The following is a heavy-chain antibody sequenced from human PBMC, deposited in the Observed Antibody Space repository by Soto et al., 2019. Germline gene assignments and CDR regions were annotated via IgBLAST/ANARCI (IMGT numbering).Heavy chain of an antibody. J-gene: IGHJ4*02. D-gene: IGHD3-22*01. Sequence: QVQLVQSGAEVKKPGSSVKVSCKASGGTFSSYAISWVRQAPGQGLEWMGGIIPIFGTADYAQKFQGRVTITADESTSTAYMELSSLRSEDSAVYYCASHYDSSGYYYRGLDYWGQGTLVTVSS. CDR2: IIPIFGTA. CDR3: ASHYDSSGYYYRGLDY. V-gene: IGHV1-69*12. CDR1: GGTFSSYA.